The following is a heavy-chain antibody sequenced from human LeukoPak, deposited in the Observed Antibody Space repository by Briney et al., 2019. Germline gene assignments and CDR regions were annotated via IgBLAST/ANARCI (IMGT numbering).Heavy chain of an antibody. CDR1: GGSISSSSYY. CDR3: ARQAYSSNLGWFDP. V-gene: IGHV4-39*01. Sequence: SETLSLTCTVSGGSISSSSYYWGWIRQPPGKGLEWIGSIYYSGSTNYNPSLKSRVTISVDTSKNQFSLKLSSVTAADTAVYYCARQAYSSNLGWFDPWGQGTLVTVSS. D-gene: IGHD6-13*01. J-gene: IGHJ5*02. CDR2: IYYSGST.